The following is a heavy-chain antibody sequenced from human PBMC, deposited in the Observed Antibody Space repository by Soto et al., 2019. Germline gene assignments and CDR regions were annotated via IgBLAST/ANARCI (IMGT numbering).Heavy chain of an antibody. CDR2: IIPIFGTA. Sequence: QVQLVQSGAEVKKPGSSVKVSCTASGGTFSSYAISWVRQAPGQGLEWMGGIIPIFGTANYAQKFQGRVTITADESTSTAYMELSRLRSEDTAVYYCARDRDSTIWGNWFDPWGQGTLVTVSS. V-gene: IGHV1-69*01. CDR3: ARDRDSTIWGNWFDP. D-gene: IGHD7-27*01. J-gene: IGHJ5*02. CDR1: GGTFSSYA.